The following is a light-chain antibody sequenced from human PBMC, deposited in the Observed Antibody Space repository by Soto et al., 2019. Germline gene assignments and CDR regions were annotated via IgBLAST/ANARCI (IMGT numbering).Light chain of an antibody. Sequence: DIQMTQSPSSLSASGVERVTITCRASQSISSYLNWYQQKPGKAPKLLIYAASSLQSGVPSRFSGSGSGTDFTLTISSLQPEDFATYSCQQRYNTAITFGQGTRLEIK. V-gene: IGKV1-39*01. CDR1: QSISSY. J-gene: IGKJ5*01. CDR3: QQRYNTAIT. CDR2: AAS.